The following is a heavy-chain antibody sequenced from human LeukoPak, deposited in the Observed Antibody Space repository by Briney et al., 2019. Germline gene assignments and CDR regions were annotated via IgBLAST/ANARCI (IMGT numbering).Heavy chain of an antibody. Sequence: GGSLRLSCAASGFTFSSCAMSWVRQAPGKGLEWVANIKQDGSEKYYVDSVKGRFTISRDNAKNSLYLQMNSLRAEDTAVYYCARGFDYWGQGTLVTVSS. J-gene: IGHJ4*02. CDR2: IKQDGSEK. CDR1: GFTFSSCA. V-gene: IGHV3-7*04. CDR3: ARGFDY.